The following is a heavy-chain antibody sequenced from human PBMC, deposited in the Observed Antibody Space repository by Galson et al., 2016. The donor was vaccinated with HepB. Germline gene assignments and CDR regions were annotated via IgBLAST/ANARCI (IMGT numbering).Heavy chain of an antibody. Sequence: YYSPSLKSRVTISVDTSKNQFSLNLNSVTAADTAVYYCARGGYFDWFNDLDSYAMDVWGQGTTVTVS. D-gene: IGHD3-9*01. J-gene: IGHJ6*02. V-gene: IGHV4-39*01. CDR3: ARGGYFDWFNDLDSYAMDV.